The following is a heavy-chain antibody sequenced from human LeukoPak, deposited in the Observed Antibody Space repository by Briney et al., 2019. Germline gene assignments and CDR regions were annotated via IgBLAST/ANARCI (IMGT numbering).Heavy chain of an antibody. CDR3: AGRSGPDDY. Sequence: GGSLRLSCAASGFTFSNYSMNWVRQAPGKGLEWVSYISSSSGTISYADSVKGRFTISRDNAKNSLYLQMNSLRVEDTAVYYCAGRSGPDDYWGQGTLVTVSS. CDR1: GFTFSNYS. D-gene: IGHD2-15*01. V-gene: IGHV3-48*01. CDR2: ISSSSGTI. J-gene: IGHJ4*02.